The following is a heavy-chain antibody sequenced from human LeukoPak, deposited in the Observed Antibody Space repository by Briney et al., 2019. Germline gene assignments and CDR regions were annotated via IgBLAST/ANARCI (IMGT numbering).Heavy chain of an antibody. J-gene: IGHJ4*02. D-gene: IGHD1-26*01. V-gene: IGHV3-74*01. Sequence: GGSLRLSCAASGFTFSSYWMHWVRQAPGKGLVWVSRINSDGTSTRYADFVKGRFTISRDDTKNTVHLEMNSLRAEDTAVYYCGREVGVGATTFDYWGQGTLVTVSS. CDR2: INSDGTST. CDR3: GREVGVGATTFDY. CDR1: GFTFSSYW.